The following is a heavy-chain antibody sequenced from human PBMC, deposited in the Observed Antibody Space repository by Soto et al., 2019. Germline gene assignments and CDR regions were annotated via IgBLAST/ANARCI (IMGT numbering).Heavy chain of an antibody. V-gene: IGHV4-34*01. CDR2: INHSGST. J-gene: IGHJ4*02. CDR1: GGSFSGYY. CDR3: ARGRPTTVTIDY. D-gene: IGHD4-4*01. Sequence: QVQLQQWGAGLLKPSETLSLTCAVYGGSFSGYYWSWIRQPPGKGLAWIGEINHSGSTNYNPSLKSRVTISVDTSKNQFSLKLSSVTAAVTAVYYGARGRPTTVTIDYWGQGTLVTVSS.